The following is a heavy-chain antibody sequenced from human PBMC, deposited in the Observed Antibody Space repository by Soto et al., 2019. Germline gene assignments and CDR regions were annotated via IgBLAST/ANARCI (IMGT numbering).Heavy chain of an antibody. CDR2: IHEGGSS. V-gene: IGHV4-59*01. CDR1: GASMNGYD. D-gene: IGHD3-10*01. J-gene: IGHJ6*02. Sequence: QVQLQESGPGLVKPSETLSLTCTVSGASMNGYDWTWIRQHPGKGLELIGYIHEGGSSDYNPSLQSRVTISVDTSKNRSSLNVRGVPAPDTAFYYCARGDGSFGAYYYYYVVEFSGQGTTVAVSS. CDR3: ARGDGSFGAYYYYYVVEF.